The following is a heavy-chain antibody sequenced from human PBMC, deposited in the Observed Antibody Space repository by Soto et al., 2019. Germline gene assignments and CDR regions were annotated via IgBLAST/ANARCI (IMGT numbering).Heavy chain of an antibody. Sequence: SETLSLTCTVSGGSISSGGYYWSWIRQHPGKGLEWIGYIYYSGSTYYNPSLKSRVTISVDTSKNQFSLKLSSVTAADTAVYYCARGYYDSSGYYYAFDIWGQGTRVTVSS. D-gene: IGHD3-22*01. CDR2: IYYSGST. CDR1: GGSISSGGYY. J-gene: IGHJ3*02. V-gene: IGHV4-31*03. CDR3: ARGYYDSSGYYYAFDI.